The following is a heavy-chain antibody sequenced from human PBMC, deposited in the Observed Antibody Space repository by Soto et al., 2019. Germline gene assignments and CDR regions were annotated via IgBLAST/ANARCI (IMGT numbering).Heavy chain of an antibody. J-gene: IGHJ5*02. CDR3: ARGGGYYGSGKGFDP. CDR2: IYYSGST. Sequence: SETLSLTCTVSGGSISSYYWSWIRQPPGKGLEWIGYIYYSGSTNYNPSLKSRVTISVDTSKNQFSLKLSSLTAADTAVYYCARGGGYYGSGKGFDPWGQGTLVTVSS. D-gene: IGHD3-10*01. V-gene: IGHV4-59*01. CDR1: GGSISSYY.